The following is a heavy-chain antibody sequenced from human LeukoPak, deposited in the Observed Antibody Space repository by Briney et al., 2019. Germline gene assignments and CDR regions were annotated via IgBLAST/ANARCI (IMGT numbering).Heavy chain of an antibody. J-gene: IGHJ4*02. CDR1: GFTFSTYE. CDR2: ISSSGTPI. CDR3: ARGGWNFFLNF. V-gene: IGHV3-48*03. Sequence: GGSLRLSCAASGFTFSTYEMNWVRQAPGKGLEWVSYISSSGTPIYYTDSVKGRFTISRDNAKNSLYLQMNSLRAEDTAVYYCARGGWNFFLNFCGQGTLATVSS. D-gene: IGHD1-7*01.